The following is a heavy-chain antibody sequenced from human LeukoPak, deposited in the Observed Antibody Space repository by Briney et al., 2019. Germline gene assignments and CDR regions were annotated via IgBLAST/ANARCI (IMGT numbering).Heavy chain of an antibody. J-gene: IGHJ3*02. CDR2: ISAYNGNT. Sequence: ASVKVSCKASGGTFSSYAISWVRQAPGQGLEWMGWISAYNGNTNYAQKLQGRVTMTTDTSTSTAYMELRSLRSDDTAVYYCARVQPPNDAFDIWGQGTMVTVSS. CDR3: ARVQPPNDAFDI. CDR1: GGTFSSYA. V-gene: IGHV1-18*01. D-gene: IGHD1-1*01.